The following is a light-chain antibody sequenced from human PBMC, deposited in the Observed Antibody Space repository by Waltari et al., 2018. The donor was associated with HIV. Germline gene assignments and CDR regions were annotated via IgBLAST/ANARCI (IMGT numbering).Light chain of an antibody. CDR1: QSVSSN. CDR3: QQYNNWPPGYT. Sequence: IVMTQSPATLFMSPGERATFFCRASQSVSSNLAWYQQKFGQAPRLLIYDASTRATGIPARFSGSGSGTEFTLTISSPQSEDFAVYYCQQYNNWPPGYTFGQGTKLEIK. J-gene: IGKJ2*01. CDR2: DAS. V-gene: IGKV3-15*01.